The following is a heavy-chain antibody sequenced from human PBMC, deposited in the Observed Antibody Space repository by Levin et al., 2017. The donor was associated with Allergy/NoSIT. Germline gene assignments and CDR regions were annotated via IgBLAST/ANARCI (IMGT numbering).Heavy chain of an antibody. CDR3: AKDPGTKHYDFWSGYYPYFDY. D-gene: IGHD3-3*01. J-gene: IGHJ4*02. CDR2: ISGSGSST. Sequence: GGSLRLSCTASGFTFASYAMNWVRQAPGKGLEWVPGISGSGSSTYYADPVKGRFTISRDNSKNTLYLQMNSLRAEDTAVYYCAKDPGTKHYDFWSGYYPYFDYWGQGTLVTVSS. V-gene: IGHV3-23*01. CDR1: GFTFASYA.